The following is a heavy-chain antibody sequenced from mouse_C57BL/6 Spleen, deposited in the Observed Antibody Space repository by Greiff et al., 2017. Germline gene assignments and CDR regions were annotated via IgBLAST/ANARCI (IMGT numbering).Heavy chain of an antibody. CDR3: TRVTYDHFDY. V-gene: IGHV5-9-1*02. D-gene: IGHD2-3*01. J-gene: IGHJ2*01. CDR2: ISSGGDYI. Sequence: EVKVVESGEGLVKPGGSLKLSCAASGFTFSSYAMSWVRQTPETRLEWVAYISSGGDYIYYAETVKGRFTITRDNARNTLYLQMSSLKSEDTAMYYCTRVTYDHFDYWGQGTTLTVSS. CDR1: GFTFSSYA.